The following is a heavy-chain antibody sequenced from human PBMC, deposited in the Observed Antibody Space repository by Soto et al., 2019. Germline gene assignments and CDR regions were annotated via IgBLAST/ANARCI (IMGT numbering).Heavy chain of an antibody. J-gene: IGHJ4*02. V-gene: IGHV3-74*01. CDR3: TTVFDF. CDR2: IDSGGSDT. Sequence: EVQLVESGGGLVQPGGSLRLSCATSGLTLTKYWMHWVRQDPGKGLVWVSRIDSGGSDTSYADSVKGRFTISRDIAKNTLYLQMNSLRAEDTAVYYCTTVFDFWGQGTLVTVSS. CDR1: GLTLTKYW.